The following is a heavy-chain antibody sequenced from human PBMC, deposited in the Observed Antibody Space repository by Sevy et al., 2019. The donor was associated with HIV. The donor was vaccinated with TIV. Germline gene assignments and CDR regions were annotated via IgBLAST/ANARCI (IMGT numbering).Heavy chain of an antibody. CDR2: ISYDTLSR. CDR1: GFAFNTYG. D-gene: IGHD6-19*01. CDR3: ARPTRYKNGWHGLMDD. J-gene: IGHJ4*02. V-gene: IGHV3-30*03. Sequence: GGSLRLSCGASGFAFNTYGMQWVRQAPGKGLEWVAVISYDTLSRDYADSVKGRFTIFRDNSKDTLFLEMSSLRAEDSGIYFWARPTRYKNGWHGLMDDWGQGTLVTVSS.